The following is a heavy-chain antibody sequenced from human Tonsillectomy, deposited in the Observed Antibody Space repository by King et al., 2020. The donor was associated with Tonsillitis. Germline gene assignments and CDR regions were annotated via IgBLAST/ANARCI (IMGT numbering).Heavy chain of an antibody. Sequence: VQLQQRGAGLLKPSETLSLTCAVYGGSFSGYYWTWIRQPPGQGLECIGEINHSGNTNYNPSLKSRVTISVDTSKSQFSLKLTSVTAADTAVYYCARRGIFRSFDWEIIWGQGTMVTVSS. CDR1: GGSFSGYY. V-gene: IGHV4-34*01. D-gene: IGHD3-9*01. CDR2: INHSGNT. CDR3: ARRGIFRSFDWEII. J-gene: IGHJ3*02.